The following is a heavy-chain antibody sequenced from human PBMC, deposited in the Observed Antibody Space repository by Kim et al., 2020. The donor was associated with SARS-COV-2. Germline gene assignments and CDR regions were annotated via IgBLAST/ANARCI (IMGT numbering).Heavy chain of an antibody. J-gene: IGHJ6*02. CDR1: GGTFSSYA. V-gene: IGHV1-69*13. Sequence: SVKVSCKASGGTFSSYAISWVRQAPGQGLEWMGGIIPIFGTANYAQKFQGRVTITADESTSTAYMELSSLRSEDTAVYYCARSPYYYGSGSYFSAAYYYYGMDVWGQGTTVTVSS. CDR3: ARSPYYYGSGSYFSAAYYYYGMDV. CDR2: IIPIFGTA. D-gene: IGHD3-10*01.